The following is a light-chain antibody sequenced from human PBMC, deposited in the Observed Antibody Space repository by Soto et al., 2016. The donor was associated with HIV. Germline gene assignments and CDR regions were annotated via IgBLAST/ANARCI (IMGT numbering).Light chain of an antibody. J-gene: IGKJ2*01. Sequence: DIQMTQSPSSLSASVGDRVTITCRASQDINNYLAWFQQKPGKAPKSLIYAASTLQSGVSSKFSGSGSGTDFTLTISSLQPEDIATYYCQQYDNLPMYTFGPGDQAGDQT. CDR1: QDINNY. V-gene: IGKV1-16*02. CDR2: AAS. CDR3: QQYDNLPMYT.